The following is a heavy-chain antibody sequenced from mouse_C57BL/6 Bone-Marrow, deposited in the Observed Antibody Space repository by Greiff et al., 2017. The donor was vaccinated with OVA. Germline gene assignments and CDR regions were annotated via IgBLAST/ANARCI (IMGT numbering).Heavy chain of an antibody. D-gene: IGHD2-3*01. V-gene: IGHV1-82*01. CDR3: ARNGYYGFAY. CDR2: IYPGDGDT. Sequence: QVQLQQSGPELVKPGASVKISCKASVYAFSSSWMNWVKQRPGKGLEWIGRIYPGDGDTNYNGKFKGKATLTADKSSSTAYMQLSSLTSEDSAVYFCARNGYYGFAYWGQGTLVTVSA. CDR1: VYAFSSSW. J-gene: IGHJ3*01.